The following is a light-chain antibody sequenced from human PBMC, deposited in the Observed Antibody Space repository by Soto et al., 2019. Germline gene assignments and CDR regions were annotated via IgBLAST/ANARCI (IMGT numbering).Light chain of an antibody. J-gene: IGKJ5*01. CDR2: GTS. V-gene: IGKV3-20*01. CDR3: QQYGSSPLT. Sequence: EIVLTQSPGTLSLSPGERGTLSCRASQNLGTLYLAWFQQKSGQAPRLLIYGTSSRATGIPDRFSGSGSGTDFTLTISRLEPEDFAVFYCQQYGSSPLTFGQGTRLEIK. CDR1: QNLGTLY.